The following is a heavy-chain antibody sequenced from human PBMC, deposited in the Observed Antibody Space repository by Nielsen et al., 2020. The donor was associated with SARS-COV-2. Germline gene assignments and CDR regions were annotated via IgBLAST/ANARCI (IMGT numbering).Heavy chain of an antibody. J-gene: IGHJ4*02. CDR2: IKQDGSEK. V-gene: IGHV3-7*03. CDR3: VIGST. Sequence: WIRQPPGKGLEWVANIKQDGSEKYYVDSVKGRFTISRDNAKNSLYLQMNSLRAEDTAVYYCVIGSTWGQGTLVTASS.